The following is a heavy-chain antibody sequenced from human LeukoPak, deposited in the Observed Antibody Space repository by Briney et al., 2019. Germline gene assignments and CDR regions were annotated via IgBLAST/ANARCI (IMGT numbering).Heavy chain of an antibody. V-gene: IGHV1-69*05. CDR2: SVPMSDTK. CDR1: GGSFGDFA. J-gene: IGHJ5*02. CDR3: AATSIIFNWFDP. D-gene: IGHD1-14*01. Sequence: SVKVSCKASGGSFGDFAIIWVRQAPGHGLEWMGRSVPMSDTKDYAQKFQGRVTFTTDESTTTAHMELSNLSPEDTAVYYCAATSIIFNWFDPLGPGNSCHRLL.